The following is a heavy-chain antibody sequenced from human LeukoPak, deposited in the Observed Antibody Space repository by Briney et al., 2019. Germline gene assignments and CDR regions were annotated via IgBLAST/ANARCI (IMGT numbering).Heavy chain of an antibody. D-gene: IGHD3-22*01. Sequence: SETLSLTCTVSGGSISSYYWSWIRQPAGKGLEWIGRIYTSGSTNYNPSLKSRVTMSVDTSKNQFSLKLSSVTAADTAVYYCARDYYDSSWDAFDIWGQGTMVTVSS. J-gene: IGHJ3*02. V-gene: IGHV4-4*07. CDR1: GGSISSYY. CDR3: ARDYYDSSWDAFDI. CDR2: IYTSGST.